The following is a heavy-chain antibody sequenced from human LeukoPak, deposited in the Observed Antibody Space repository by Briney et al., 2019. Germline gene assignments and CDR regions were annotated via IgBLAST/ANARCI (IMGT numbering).Heavy chain of an antibody. D-gene: IGHD6-6*01. Sequence: GGSLRLSCAASGFTFSSYAMSWVRQAPGKGLEWVSAISGSGGSTYYADSVKGRFTISRDNSKNTLYLQMNSLRAEDTAVYYCAKDRIAARRPYYFDYWGQGTLVAVSS. CDR2: ISGSGGST. CDR1: GFTFSSYA. J-gene: IGHJ4*02. V-gene: IGHV3-23*01. CDR3: AKDRIAARRPYYFDY.